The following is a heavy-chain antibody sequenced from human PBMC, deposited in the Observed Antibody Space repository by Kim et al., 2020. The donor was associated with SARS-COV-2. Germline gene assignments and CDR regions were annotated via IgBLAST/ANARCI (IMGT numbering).Heavy chain of an antibody. D-gene: IGHD3-10*01. CDR3: VKVYGSGSYYSFGY. V-gene: IGHV3-23*01. J-gene: IGHJ4*02. Sequence: ADTVKGRFTISRDNAKTTLYLQMNSLRAEDTAVYYCVKVYGSGSYYSFGYWGQGTLVTVSS.